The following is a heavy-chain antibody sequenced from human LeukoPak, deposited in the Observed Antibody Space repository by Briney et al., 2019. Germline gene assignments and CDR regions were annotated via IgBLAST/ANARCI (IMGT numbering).Heavy chain of an antibody. D-gene: IGHD1-1*01. V-gene: IGHV1-69*06. CDR3: ARENRHNWNSDLKLYWLDS. CDR2: IIPIFGTP. J-gene: IGHJ5*01. Sequence: GASVKVSCKASGGTFSSYAISWVRQAPGQGLEWMGGIIPIFGTPKYAQKFQGKLAITADRETNTVYMEVTGLTSDDTAVYYCARENRHNWNSDLKLYWLDSWGQGTLVTVSS. CDR1: GGTFSSYA.